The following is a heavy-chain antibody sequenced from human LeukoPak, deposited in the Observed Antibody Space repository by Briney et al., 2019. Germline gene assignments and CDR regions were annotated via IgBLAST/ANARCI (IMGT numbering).Heavy chain of an antibody. CDR3: AKFGAAPYYYYYYMDV. J-gene: IGHJ6*03. CDR1: GFTFSSYA. CDR2: ISGSGGST. Sequence: GGSLRLSCAASGFTFSSYAMSWVRQAPGKGLEWVSAISGSGGSTYYADSVKGRFTISRDNSKNTLYLQMNSLRAEDTAVYYCAKFGAAPYYYYYYMDVWGKGTTVTVSS. D-gene: IGHD3-10*01. V-gene: IGHV3-23*01.